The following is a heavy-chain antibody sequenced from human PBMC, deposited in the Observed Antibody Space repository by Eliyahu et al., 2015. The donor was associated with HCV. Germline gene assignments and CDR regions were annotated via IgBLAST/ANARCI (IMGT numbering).Heavy chain of an antibody. J-gene: IGHJ6*02. Sequence: QVHLVESGGGSVKPGGSLRLSCAASGFTFDNYYMNWIRQAPGKGLEWVSYISNSGSTIYYADSVXGRFTVLRDNPRDSLXLEMKNLRVEDTAVYXCAXXLGVTGYEXDDYFYNGIDVWGQGTTVTVSS. CDR2: ISNSGSTI. D-gene: IGHD5-12*01. CDR1: GFTFDNYY. V-gene: IGHV3-11*01. CDR3: AXXLGVTGYEXDDYFYNGIDV.